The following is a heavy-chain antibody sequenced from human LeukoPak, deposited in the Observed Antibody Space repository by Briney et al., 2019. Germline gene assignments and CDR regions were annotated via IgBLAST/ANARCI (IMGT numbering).Heavy chain of an antibody. CDR1: GFTFSSYA. D-gene: IGHD3-22*01. Sequence: GGSLRLSCAASGFTFSSYAMSWVRQAPGKGLEWVSAISGSGGSTYYADSVKGRFTISRDNSKNTLYLKMNSLRAEDTAVYYCAKGGYYYDSSGYLDYWGQGTLVTVSS. V-gene: IGHV3-23*01. CDR2: ISGSGGST. CDR3: AKGGYYYDSSGYLDY. J-gene: IGHJ4*02.